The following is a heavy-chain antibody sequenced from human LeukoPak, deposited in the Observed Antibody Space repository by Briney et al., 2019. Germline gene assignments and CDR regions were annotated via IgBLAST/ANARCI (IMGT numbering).Heavy chain of an antibody. J-gene: IGHJ4*02. CDR3: VRHTAMGSEYYFDY. D-gene: IGHD5-18*01. CDR2: IWYDGSKK. V-gene: IGHV3-33*01. CDR1: GFTFSNYG. Sequence: PGGSLRLSCAASGFTFSNYGMHRVRQAPGKGREWVAVIWYDGSKKYYADSVRGRFTISRDNSKNTLYLQIDSLRAEDTAIYYCVRHTAMGSEYYFDYWGQGTLVTASS.